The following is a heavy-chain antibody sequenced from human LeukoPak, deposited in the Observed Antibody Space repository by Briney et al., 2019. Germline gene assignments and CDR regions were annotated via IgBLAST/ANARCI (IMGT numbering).Heavy chain of an antibody. J-gene: IGHJ4*02. D-gene: IGHD5-24*01. Sequence: GEALEICLKGSGYSFNSYWIGWGRPSPGEGAGLRGFINRGHSDTRYSPSFQRQLPIPADKSISTASLQWSSLNASDTAMYYCARHGRWLQTAEFDYWGQGPLVTVPS. CDR2: INRGHSDT. V-gene: IGHV5-51*01. CDR1: GYSFNSYW. CDR3: ARHGRWLQTAEFDY.